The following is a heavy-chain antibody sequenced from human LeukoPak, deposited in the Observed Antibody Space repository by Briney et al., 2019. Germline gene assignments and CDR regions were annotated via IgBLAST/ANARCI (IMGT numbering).Heavy chain of an antibody. V-gene: IGHV4-39*01. J-gene: IGHJ4*02. CDR2: IYYSGST. CDR1: GGSISSSSYY. CDR3: ASLDSWYFDYFDY. Sequence: PSETLSLTCTVSGGSISSSSYYWGWIRQPQGKGLEWIGSIYYSGSTYYNPSLKSRVTISVDTSKNQFSLKLSSVTAADTAVYYCASLDSWYFDYFDYWGQGTLVTVSS. D-gene: IGHD1-1*01.